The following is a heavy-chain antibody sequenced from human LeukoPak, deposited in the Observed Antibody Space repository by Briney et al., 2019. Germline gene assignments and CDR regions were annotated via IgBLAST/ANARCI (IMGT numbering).Heavy chain of an antibody. CDR1: GGSISSSSYY. J-gene: IGHJ4*02. CDR2: IYYSGST. Sequence: SETLSLTCTVSGGSISSSSYYWGWIRQPPGKGLEWIGSIYYSGSTYYNPSLKSRVTISVDTSKNQFSLKLSSVTAAGTAVYYCATTSRGPYWGQGTLVTVSS. V-gene: IGHV4-39*01. CDR3: ATTSRGPY.